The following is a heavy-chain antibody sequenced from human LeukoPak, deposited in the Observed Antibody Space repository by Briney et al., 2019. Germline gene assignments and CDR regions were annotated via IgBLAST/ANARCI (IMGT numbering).Heavy chain of an antibody. Sequence: GGSLRLSCAASGFTFSSYAVHWVRQAPGKGLEWVSFIRFDGSNKYYADSVKGRFTISRDNSKNTLYLQMNSLRAEDTAVYYCAKDLGSGWTLYYFDYWGQGTLVTVSS. CDR2: IRFDGSNK. CDR1: GFTFSSYA. D-gene: IGHD6-19*01. CDR3: AKDLGSGWTLYYFDY. J-gene: IGHJ4*02. V-gene: IGHV3-30*02.